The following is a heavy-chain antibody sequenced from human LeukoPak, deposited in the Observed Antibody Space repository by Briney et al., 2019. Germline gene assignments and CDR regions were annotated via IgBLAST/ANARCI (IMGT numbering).Heavy chain of an antibody. D-gene: IGHD5-12*01. Sequence: GGSLRLSCAASGFTFSSYAMSWVRQAPGKGLEWVSGINWNGGSTGYADSVKGRFTISRDNAKNSLYLQMNRLRAEDTALYYCARSPVRYSGYDDYWGQGTLVTVSS. CDR3: ARSPVRYSGYDDY. CDR2: INWNGGST. J-gene: IGHJ4*02. V-gene: IGHV3-20*04. CDR1: GFTFSSYA.